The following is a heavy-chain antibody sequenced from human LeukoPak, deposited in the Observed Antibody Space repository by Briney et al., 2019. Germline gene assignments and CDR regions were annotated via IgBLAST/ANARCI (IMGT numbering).Heavy chain of an antibody. Sequence: PSETLSLTCTASGGSISSYYWSWIRHPAGKRLEWIGRIYTSGSTNYNPSLKSRVTMSVDTSKNQFSLKLSSVTAADTAVYYCARGHPNYGYGSQDAFDIWGQGTMVTVSS. J-gene: IGHJ3*02. D-gene: IGHD5-12*01. CDR3: ARGHPNYGYGSQDAFDI. CDR1: GGSISSYY. V-gene: IGHV4-4*07. CDR2: IYTSGST.